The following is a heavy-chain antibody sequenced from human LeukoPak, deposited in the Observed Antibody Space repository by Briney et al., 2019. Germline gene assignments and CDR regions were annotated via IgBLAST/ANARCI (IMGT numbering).Heavy chain of an antibody. CDR2: INPNSGGT. D-gene: IGHD5-18*01. CDR3: ARDPDMSSYGLVSWVDP. Sequence: ASVKVSCKASGYTFTCYYMHWVRQAPGQGLEWMGWINPNSGGTNYAQKFQGRVTMTRDTSISTAYMGLSRLRSDDTAVYYCARDPDMSSYGLVSWVDPWGQGTLVTVSS. CDR1: GYTFTCYY. J-gene: IGHJ5*02. V-gene: IGHV1-2*02.